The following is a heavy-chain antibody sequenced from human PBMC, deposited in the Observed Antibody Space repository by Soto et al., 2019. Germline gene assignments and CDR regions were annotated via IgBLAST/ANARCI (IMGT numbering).Heavy chain of an antibody. Sequence: QGQLQQWGAGLLKPSETLSLTSAVYGESLSGYYGNWIRQSPGKGLEWIGEINYSGNTNYNPSLKSRVTISMDTSKNQFSLNMSSVTAADTAVYYCARARNLDVWGQGTTVIVSS. CDR2: INYSGNT. CDR1: GESLSGYY. CDR3: ARARNLDV. V-gene: IGHV4-34*01. D-gene: IGHD1-1*01. J-gene: IGHJ6*02.